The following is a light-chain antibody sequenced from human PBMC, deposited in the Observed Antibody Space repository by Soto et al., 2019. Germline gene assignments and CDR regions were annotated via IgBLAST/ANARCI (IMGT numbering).Light chain of an antibody. CDR2: KAS. J-gene: IGKJ1*01. CDR1: QSINSW. Sequence: DIPMTQSPSTLSASIGDRVTITCRASQSINSWLAWYQHKPGKAPKLLIYKASSLESGVPSRFSGSGSGTEFTLTISTLQPEDFTSYYCLQYSSHSWTFGQETKVE. V-gene: IGKV1-5*03. CDR3: LQYSSHSWT.